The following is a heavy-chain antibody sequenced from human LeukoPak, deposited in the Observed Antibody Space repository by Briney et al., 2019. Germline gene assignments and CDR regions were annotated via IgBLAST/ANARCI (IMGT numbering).Heavy chain of an antibody. V-gene: IGHV3-21*01. J-gene: IGHJ4*02. CDR2: ISSSSSYI. CDR1: GFTFSSYS. CDR3: ARVEATAVFY. D-gene: IGHD2-21*02. Sequence: PGGSLRLSCAASGFTFSSYSMNWVRQAPGKGLEWVSSISSSSSYIYYADSVKGRFTISRDNAKNSLYLQMNSLRADDTAVYYCARVEATAVFYWGQETLVIVSS.